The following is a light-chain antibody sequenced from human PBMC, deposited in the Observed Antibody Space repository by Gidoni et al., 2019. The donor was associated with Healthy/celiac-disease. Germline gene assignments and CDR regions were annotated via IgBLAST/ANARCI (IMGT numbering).Light chain of an antibody. J-gene: IGLJ2*01. CDR1: SSNIGAGDD. CDR2: GNS. V-gene: IGLV1-40*01. CDR3: QSYDSSLSGSV. Sequence: QSVLTPPPSVSGAPGPRVTISCPGSSSNIGAGDDVHWSQQLPGTAPKLLIYGNSNRPSGVPDRFSGAKSGTSASLAITGLQAEDEADYYCQSYDSSLSGSVFGGGTKLTVL.